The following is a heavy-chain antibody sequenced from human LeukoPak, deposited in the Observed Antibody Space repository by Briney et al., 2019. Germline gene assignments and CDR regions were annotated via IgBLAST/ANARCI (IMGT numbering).Heavy chain of an antibody. D-gene: IGHD6-13*01. CDR3: AREGGYSSSWSRLGMDV. CDR1: GYTFTSYA. Sequence: VSVKVSCKASGYTFTSYAMNWVRQAPGQGLEWMGWINTNTGNPTYAQGFTGRFVFSLDTSVSTAYLQISSLQAEDTAVYYCAREGGYSSSWSRLGMDVWGQGTTVTVSS. J-gene: IGHJ6*02. V-gene: IGHV7-4-1*02. CDR2: INTNTGNP.